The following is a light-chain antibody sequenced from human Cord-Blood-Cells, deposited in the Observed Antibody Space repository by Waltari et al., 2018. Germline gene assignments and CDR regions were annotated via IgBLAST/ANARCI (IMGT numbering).Light chain of an antibody. CDR2: DAS. CDR3: QQYDNPPPIT. V-gene: IGKV1-33*01. J-gene: IGKJ5*01. Sequence: IQMTQFPSSLSASVGDRVTITCQASQAIRNYLNWYQQKPGKAPKLLIYDASNLETGIPSRFSGRRSGTDLTFTISSLQTEDIATYYCQQYDNPPPITPDQGTRLAMK. CDR1: QAIRNY.